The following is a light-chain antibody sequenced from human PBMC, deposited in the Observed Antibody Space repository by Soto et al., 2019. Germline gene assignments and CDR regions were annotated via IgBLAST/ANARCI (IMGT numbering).Light chain of an antibody. CDR3: QHYNSYS. J-gene: IGKJ1*01. V-gene: IGKV1-5*03. CDR1: QTISSW. Sequence: DIQRTQSPSTLSGSVGARVTITCRASQTISSWLAWYQQKPGKAPKLLIYKASTLKSGVPSRFSGSGSGTELTLTISRLPPDAFPTDYCQHYNSYSFGQGTKVDI. CDR2: KAS.